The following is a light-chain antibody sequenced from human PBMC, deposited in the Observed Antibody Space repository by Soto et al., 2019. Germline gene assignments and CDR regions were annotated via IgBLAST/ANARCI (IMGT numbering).Light chain of an antibody. Sequence: EIVLTRSPGTLSLSPGERATLSCRASQSLSNNYLAWYQQKPGQAPRLLIYGASSRATGIPDRFSGSGSGTDFTLTISRLEPEDFAVYYCQQYGSSLWTFGRGTKVEIK. CDR1: QSLSNNY. CDR3: QQYGSSLWT. CDR2: GAS. V-gene: IGKV3-20*01. J-gene: IGKJ1*01.